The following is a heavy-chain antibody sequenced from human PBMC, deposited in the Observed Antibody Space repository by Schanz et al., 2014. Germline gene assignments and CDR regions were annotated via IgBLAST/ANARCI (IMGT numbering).Heavy chain of an antibody. CDR1: GFTFSSYS. Sequence: VQLVESGGGVVQPGGSLRLSCAASGFTFSSYSMHWVRQAPGKGLEWVANIKQDGIEKYYVDSVKGRFTISRDNAKNSLYLQMNSLTADDTAVYYCARDKGGYYPFDYWGRGTLVTVSS. J-gene: IGHJ4*02. V-gene: IGHV3-7*01. CDR3: ARDKGGYYPFDY. CDR2: IKQDGIEK. D-gene: IGHD3-3*01.